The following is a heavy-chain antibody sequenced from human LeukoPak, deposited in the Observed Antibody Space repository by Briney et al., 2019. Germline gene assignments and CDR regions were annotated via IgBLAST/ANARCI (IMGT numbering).Heavy chain of an antibody. J-gene: IGHJ4*02. Sequence: GGSLRLSCAASGITVSTNYMSWVRQAPGKGLEWVSIIYSGGATFYADSVKGRFTISRENSKNTLWLQMNSLRAEDTAVYYCAKDYMSGSKRPFDYWGQGTLVTVSS. D-gene: IGHD3-3*01. CDR3: AKDYMSGSKRPFDY. CDR2: IYSGGAT. V-gene: IGHV3-66*01. CDR1: GITVSTNY.